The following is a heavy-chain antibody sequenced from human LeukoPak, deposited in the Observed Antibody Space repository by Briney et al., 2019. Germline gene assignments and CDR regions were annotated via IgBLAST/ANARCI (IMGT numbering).Heavy chain of an antibody. CDR3: AGLPDY. V-gene: IGHV4-59*01. CDR2: IYYSGST. CDR1: GGSISSYY. J-gene: IGHJ4*02. Sequence: SETLSLTCTISGGSISSYYWSWIRQPPGKGLEWIGYIYYSGSTSYNPSLKSRVTISVDTSKNQFSLKLSSVTAADTAVYYCAGLPDYWGQGTLVTVSS.